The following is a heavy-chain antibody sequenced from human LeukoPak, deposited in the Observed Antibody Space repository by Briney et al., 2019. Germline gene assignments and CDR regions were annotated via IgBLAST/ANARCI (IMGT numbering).Heavy chain of an antibody. Sequence: SGTLSLTCTVSGDSISGYYWSWIRQPPGKGLEWIGYIYYSGGTNYNPSLKSRVTISVDTSKNQFSLKLTSVTAADTAVYYCARVLSSGYSDYWGQGTLVTVSS. CDR1: GDSISGYY. D-gene: IGHD3-22*01. CDR3: ARVLSSGYSDY. CDR2: IYYSGGT. J-gene: IGHJ4*02. V-gene: IGHV4-59*01.